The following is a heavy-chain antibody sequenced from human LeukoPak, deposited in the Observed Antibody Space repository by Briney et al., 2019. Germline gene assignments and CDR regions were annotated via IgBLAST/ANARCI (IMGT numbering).Heavy chain of an antibody. CDR1: GFTLSSYA. V-gene: IGHV3-23*01. D-gene: IGHD5-18*01. CDR2: ISGSGGST. CDR3: AAHQDSAIEHFDY. J-gene: IGHJ4*02. Sequence: PGGSLRLSCAASGFTLSSYAMSWVRQAPGKGLECVSSISGSGGSTYYADSVKGRFTISRDNSKNTLYLQMNSLSAEDTAVYYCAAHQDSAIEHFDYWGQGTLVTVSS.